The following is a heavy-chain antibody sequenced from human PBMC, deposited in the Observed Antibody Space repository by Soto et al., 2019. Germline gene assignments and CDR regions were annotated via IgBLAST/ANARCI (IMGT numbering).Heavy chain of an antibody. CDR1: GGSVSSNIYY. V-gene: IGHV4-31*02. J-gene: IGHJ4*02. CDR3: ARGYDYDSGGYLFDY. CDR2: IYYSGST. D-gene: IGHD3-22*01. Sequence: SETLSLTCSVSGGSVSSNIYYWTWICQHPGKGPEWIGHIYYSGSTYYNPSLKSRVTISLDMSKNQFSLKLTSVSAADTAVYYCARGYDYDSGGYLFDYWGQGTLVTVSS.